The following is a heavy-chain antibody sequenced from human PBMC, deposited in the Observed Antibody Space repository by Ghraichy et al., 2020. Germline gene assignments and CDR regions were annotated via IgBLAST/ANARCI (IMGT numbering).Heavy chain of an antibody. CDR3: ARGTAYYDFWSGPYYYGMDV. Sequence: ASVKVSCKASGYTFTSYDINWVRQATGQGLEWMGWMNPNSGNTGYAQKFQGRVTITRNTSISTAYMELSSLRSEDTAVYYCARGTAYYDFWSGPYYYGMDVWGQGTTVTVSS. J-gene: IGHJ6*02. V-gene: IGHV1-8*03. CDR1: GYTFTSYD. CDR2: MNPNSGNT. D-gene: IGHD3-3*01.